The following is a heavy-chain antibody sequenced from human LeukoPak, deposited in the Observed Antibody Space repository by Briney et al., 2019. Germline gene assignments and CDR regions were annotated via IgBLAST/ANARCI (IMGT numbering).Heavy chain of an antibody. CDR2: IYYSGST. CDR3: ARTNGNYYDSSGYYYTAFDI. V-gene: IGHV4-59*11. CDR1: GGSIRGLW. Sequence: SETLSLTCTASGGSIRGLWCSWIRQPPGKGLEWRGYIYYSGSTNYNPSLKSRVTISVDTSKNQFSLKLSSVTAADTAVYYCARTNGNYYDSSGYYYTAFDIWGQGTMVTVSS. J-gene: IGHJ3*02. D-gene: IGHD3-22*01.